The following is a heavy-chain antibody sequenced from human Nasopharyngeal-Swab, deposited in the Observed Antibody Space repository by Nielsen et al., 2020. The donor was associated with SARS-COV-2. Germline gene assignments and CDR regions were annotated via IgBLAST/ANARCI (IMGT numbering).Heavy chain of an antibody. CDR1: GFTVSSNY. CDR2: IYSGGST. CDR3: ARDLTAAGGYQYYGMDV. D-gene: IGHD6-13*01. Sequence: GESLKISCAASGFTVSSNYMSWVRQAPGKGLEWVSVIYSGGSTYYADSVEGRFTISRDNSKNTPYLQMNSLRAEDTAVYYCARDLTAAGGYQYYGMDVWGQGTTVTVSS. J-gene: IGHJ6*02. V-gene: IGHV3-53*01.